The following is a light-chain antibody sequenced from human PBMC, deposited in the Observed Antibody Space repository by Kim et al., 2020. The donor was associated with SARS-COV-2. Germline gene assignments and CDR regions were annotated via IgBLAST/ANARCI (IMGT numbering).Light chain of an antibody. CDR2: GKN. V-gene: IGLV3-19*01. CDR1: SLRSYY. J-gene: IGLJ3*02. Sequence: ARGQTVRIQCQGDSLRSYYASWYQQKPGQAPVLVIYGKNNRPSGIPDRFSGSSSGNTASLTITGAQAEDEADYYCNSRDSSGNHWVFGGGTQLTVL. CDR3: NSRDSSGNHWV.